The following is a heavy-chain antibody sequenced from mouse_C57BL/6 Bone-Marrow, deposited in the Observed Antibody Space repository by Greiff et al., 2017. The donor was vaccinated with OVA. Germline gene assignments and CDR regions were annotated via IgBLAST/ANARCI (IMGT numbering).Heavy chain of an antibody. V-gene: IGHV5-9*01. J-gene: IGHJ3*01. CDR2: ISCGGGNT. CDR1: GFTFSSYT. Sequence: EVKLEESGGGLVKPGGSLKISCAASGFTFSSYTMSWVRQTPEKRLEWVATISCGGGNTYYPDSVKGRFTISKDNAKNTLYLQMGSLRSEDTALYYCARHHDLSWFAYWGQGTLVTVSA. CDR3: ARHHDLSWFAY. D-gene: IGHD2-3*01.